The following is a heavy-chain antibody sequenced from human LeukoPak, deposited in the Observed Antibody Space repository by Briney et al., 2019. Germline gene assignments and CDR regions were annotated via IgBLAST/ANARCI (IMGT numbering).Heavy chain of an antibody. J-gene: IGHJ4*02. D-gene: IGHD3-10*01. V-gene: IGHV1-2*02. CDR3: AGDMVRGVILRRVLEY. CDR2: INPNSGGT. Sequence: ASVKVSCKASGYTVTGYHMHWVRQAPGQGLEWMGWINPNSGGTNYAQKFQGRVTMTRDTSINTAYMELSRLRSDDTAAYYCAGDMVRGVILRRVLEYWGQGTLVTVSS. CDR1: GYTVTGYH.